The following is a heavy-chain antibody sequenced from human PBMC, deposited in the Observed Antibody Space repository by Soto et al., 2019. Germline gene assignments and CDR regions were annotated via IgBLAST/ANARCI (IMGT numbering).Heavy chain of an antibody. D-gene: IGHD6-19*01. CDR3: AKDSSSGGAGTEGIDY. J-gene: IGHJ4*02. Sequence: QVQLVESGGGVVQPGRSLRLSCAASGFTFSSYGMHWVRQAPGKGLEWVAVISYDGSNKYYADSVKGRFTISRDNSKNSLYLQMKSLRAEDTGVYYCAKDSSSGGAGTEGIDYWGQGTLVTVSS. CDR1: GFTFSSYG. CDR2: ISYDGSNK. V-gene: IGHV3-30*18.